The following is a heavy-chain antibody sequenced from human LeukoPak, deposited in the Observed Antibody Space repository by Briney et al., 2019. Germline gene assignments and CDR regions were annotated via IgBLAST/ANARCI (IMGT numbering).Heavy chain of an antibody. CDR3: TTFYSRLTDY. D-gene: IGHD2/OR15-2a*01. V-gene: IGHV3-7*05. CDR2: INQDGSEK. Sequence: GGSLRLSCAASGFNLNSYWISWVRQAPGKGLEWLANINQDGSEKYYVDSVKGRFTISRDNAKNSLYLQMNSLRAEDTAVYYCTTFYSRLTDYWGQGTLVTVSS. J-gene: IGHJ4*02. CDR1: GFNLNSYW.